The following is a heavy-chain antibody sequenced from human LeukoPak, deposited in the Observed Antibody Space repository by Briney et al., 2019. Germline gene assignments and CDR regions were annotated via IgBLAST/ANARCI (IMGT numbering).Heavy chain of an antibody. J-gene: IGHJ4*02. CDR1: GGSINSSNW. D-gene: IGHD6-19*01. CDR2: IFHSATT. Sequence: SETLSLTCAVSGGSINSSNWWSWVRQPPGKGLEWIGEIFHSATTNYNPSLKSRVTISVDTSKNQFSLKLSSVTAADTAVYYCARRRGSSGWYPKHYFDYWGQGTLVTVSS. CDR3: ARRRGSSGWYPKHYFDY. V-gene: IGHV4-4*02.